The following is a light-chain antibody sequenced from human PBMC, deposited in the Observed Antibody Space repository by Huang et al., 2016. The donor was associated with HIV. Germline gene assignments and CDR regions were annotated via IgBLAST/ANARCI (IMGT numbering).Light chain of an antibody. Sequence: EIIMTQSPATLSLSPGEGASLSCRANQSVANNLAWYLHRPGQGPRILIFGASTRASGLPGRFSGSGSGTQFTLTVSGLQSEDFAVYYCQQYHNWPYTFGQGTKLEI. V-gene: IGKV3-15*01. CDR2: GAS. CDR3: QQYHNWPYT. J-gene: IGKJ2*01. CDR1: QSVANN.